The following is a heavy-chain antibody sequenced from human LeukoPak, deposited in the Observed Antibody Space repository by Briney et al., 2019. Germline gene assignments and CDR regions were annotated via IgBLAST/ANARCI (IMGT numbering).Heavy chain of an antibody. D-gene: IGHD5-24*01. Sequence: PGGSLRLSCAASGFTFSSYWMSWVRQAPGKGLEWVAKINQDGGEKYYVDSVKGRFTISRDNAKNSLYLQMNSLRAEDTAVYYCARGGHNYVPYWGQGTLVTLST. CDR1: GFTFSSYW. J-gene: IGHJ4*02. CDR2: INQDGGEK. CDR3: ARGGHNYVPY. V-gene: IGHV3-7*04.